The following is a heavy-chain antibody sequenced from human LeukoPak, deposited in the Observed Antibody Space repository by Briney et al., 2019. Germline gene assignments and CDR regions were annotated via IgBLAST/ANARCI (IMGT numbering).Heavy chain of an antibody. CDR1: GGSISSYY. D-gene: IGHD6-13*01. J-gene: IGHJ1*01. Sequence: SETLSLTCTVSGGSISSYYWSWLRQPAGKGLEWIGRIYTSGSTNYNPPLKSRVTMSVDTSKNQFSLKLSSVTAADTAVYYCRAAVGISAEYFQHWGEGTLVTVSS. V-gene: IGHV4-4*07. CDR3: RAAVGISAEYFQH. CDR2: IYTSGST.